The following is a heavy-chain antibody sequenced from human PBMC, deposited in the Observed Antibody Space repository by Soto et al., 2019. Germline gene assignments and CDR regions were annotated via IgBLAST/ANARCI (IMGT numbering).Heavy chain of an antibody. Sequence: SETLSLTCAVSGYSISSGYYWGWIRQPPGKGLEWIGSIYHSGSTYYNPSLKSRVTISVDTSKNQFSLKLSSVTAADTAVYYCARGIRSWGQGTLVTVSS. CDR3: ARGIRS. V-gene: IGHV4-38-2*01. J-gene: IGHJ4*02. CDR2: IYHSGST. CDR1: GYSISSGYY.